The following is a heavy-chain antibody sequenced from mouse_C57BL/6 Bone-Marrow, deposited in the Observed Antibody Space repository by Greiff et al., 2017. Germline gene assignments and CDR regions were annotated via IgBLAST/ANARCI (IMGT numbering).Heavy chain of an antibody. J-gene: IGHJ4*01. CDR2: IDPSDSYT. Sequence: QVQLQQPGAELVMPGASVKLSCKASGYTFTSYWMHWVKQRPGQGLEWIGEIDPSDSYTNYNQKFKGKSTLTVDKSSSTAYMQRSSLTSEDSAVYYGARDDYRYYYAMDDWGQGTSVTVSS. CDR1: GYTFTSYW. D-gene: IGHD2-4*01. CDR3: ARDDYRYYYAMDD. V-gene: IGHV1-69*01.